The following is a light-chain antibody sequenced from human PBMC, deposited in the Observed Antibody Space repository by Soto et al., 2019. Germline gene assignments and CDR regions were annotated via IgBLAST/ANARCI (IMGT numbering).Light chain of an antibody. Sequence: QSVVTQPPSASGTPGQTVTISCSGSGSNIGSNSVNWYQQLPGTAPKVLIHSNNQRPSGVPDRFSGSKSGTSASLAISGLQSEDEADYYCAAWDDSLSGHVVFGGGTKLTV. V-gene: IGLV1-44*01. CDR1: GSNIGSNS. CDR3: AAWDDSLSGHVV. J-gene: IGLJ2*01. CDR2: SNN.